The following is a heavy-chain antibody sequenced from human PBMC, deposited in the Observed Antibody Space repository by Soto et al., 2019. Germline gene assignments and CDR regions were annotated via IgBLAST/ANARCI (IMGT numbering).Heavy chain of an antibody. D-gene: IGHD5-18*01. CDR2: IIPIFGTA. J-gene: IGHJ6*02. CDR3: ARDDPPSNGYSYGYYYYGMDV. V-gene: IGHV1-69*01. CDR1: GGTFSSYA. Sequence: VKVSCKASGGTFSSYAISWVRQAPGQGLEWMGGIIPIFGTANYAQKFQGRVTITADESTSTAYMELSSLRSEDTAVYYCARDDPPSNGYSYGYYYYGMDVWGQGTTVTVSS.